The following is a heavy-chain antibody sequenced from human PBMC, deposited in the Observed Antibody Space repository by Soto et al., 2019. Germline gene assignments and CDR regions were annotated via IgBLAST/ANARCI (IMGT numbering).Heavy chain of an antibody. J-gene: IGHJ4*02. V-gene: IGHV4-4*02. CDR2: THHSGRT. CDR1: GGSMSSSNW. Sequence: PSEPLSLTCIVSGGSMSSSNWWNWVRQPPGKGLEWIGETHHSGRTNYNPSLKSRVIISVDESKNHFSLKLSSVTAADTAVYYCARSEATALDYWGQGTLVTVSS. D-gene: IGHD1-26*01. CDR3: ARSEATALDY.